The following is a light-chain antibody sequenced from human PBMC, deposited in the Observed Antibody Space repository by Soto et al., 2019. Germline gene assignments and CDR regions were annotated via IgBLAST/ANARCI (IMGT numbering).Light chain of an antibody. CDR3: QHCDTYWP. CDR1: QGISSW. J-gene: IGKJ1*01. CDR2: DAS. Sequence: DIQMTQSPSSVSAFLGDRVTITFRASQGISSWLAWYQQKPGKAPKLLIYDASSLESGVPSRFSGSGSGTEFTLTISSLQPDDSATYYCQHCDTYWPFGQGTKVDIK. V-gene: IGKV1-5*01.